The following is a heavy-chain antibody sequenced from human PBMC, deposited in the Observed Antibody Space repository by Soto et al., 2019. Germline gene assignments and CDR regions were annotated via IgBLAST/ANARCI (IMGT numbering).Heavy chain of an antibody. J-gene: IGHJ6*02. CDR3: ARADGDYGNYYYGMDV. CDR2: IYHSGST. D-gene: IGHD4-17*01. CDR1: GGSISSGGYS. V-gene: IGHV4-30-2*01. Sequence: PSETLSLTCAVSGGSISSGGYSWSWIRQPPGKGLEWIGYIYHSGSTYYNPSLKSRVTISVDRSKNQFSLKLSSVTAADTAVYYCARADGDYGNYYYGMDVWGQGTTVTVSS.